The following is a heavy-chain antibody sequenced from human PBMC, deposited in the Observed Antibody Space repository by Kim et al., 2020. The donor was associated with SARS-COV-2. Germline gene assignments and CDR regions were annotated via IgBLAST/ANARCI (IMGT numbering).Heavy chain of an antibody. V-gene: IGHV3-21*01. Sequence: SVKGRSTISRDNAKNSVYLQMNSLRAADTAVYYCARDTGSSWYGDYAFDIWGQGTMVTVSS. D-gene: IGHD6-13*01. J-gene: IGHJ3*02. CDR3: ARDTGSSWYGDYAFDI.